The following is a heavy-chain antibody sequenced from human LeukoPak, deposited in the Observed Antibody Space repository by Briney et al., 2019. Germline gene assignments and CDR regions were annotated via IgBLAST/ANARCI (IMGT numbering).Heavy chain of an antibody. D-gene: IGHD6-13*01. CDR2: TYYRSKWYN. V-gene: IGHV6-1*01. CDR3: AGDRGVGAAVFFDY. CDR1: GDKVSSKTAT. Sequence: SQTLSLACAMSGDKVSSKTATWNWIRQSPSRGLEGLARTYYRSKWYNDYAVSVKSRMTIIPDTSKNQFSLQLNSVTPDDTALYYCAGDRGVGAAVFFDYWGLGTLVTVSS. J-gene: IGHJ4*02.